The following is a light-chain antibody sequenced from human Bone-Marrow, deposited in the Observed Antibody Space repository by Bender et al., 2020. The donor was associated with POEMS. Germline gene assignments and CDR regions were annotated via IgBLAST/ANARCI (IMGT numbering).Light chain of an antibody. V-gene: IGLV2-14*03. Sequence: QSVLTQPASVSGSPGQSITISCTGSSSDVGDYDHVSWYQHHPGKAPKLMIYDVDSRPSGVSPRFSGSKSGTSASLAISGLQSEDEADYYCAAWEDSLNGWVFGGGTKLTVL. CDR1: SSDVGDYDH. CDR3: AAWEDSLNGWV. CDR2: DVD. J-gene: IGLJ3*02.